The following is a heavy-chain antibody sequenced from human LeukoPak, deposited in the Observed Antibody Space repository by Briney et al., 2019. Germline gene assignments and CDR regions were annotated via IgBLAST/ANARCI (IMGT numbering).Heavy chain of an antibody. Sequence: GESLKISCKGSGYSFTSYWIGWVRQMPGKGLEWMGIIYPGDSDTRYSPSFQGQVTISADKSISTAYLQWSSLKASDTAMYYCARQARLAAAGSFSWFDPWGQGTLVTVSS. CDR3: ARQARLAAAGSFSWFDP. J-gene: IGHJ5*02. D-gene: IGHD6-13*01. V-gene: IGHV5-51*01. CDR2: IYPGDSDT. CDR1: GYSFTSYW.